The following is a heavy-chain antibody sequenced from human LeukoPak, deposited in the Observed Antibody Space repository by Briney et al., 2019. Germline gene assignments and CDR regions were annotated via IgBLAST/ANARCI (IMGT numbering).Heavy chain of an antibody. CDR2: IGSSGSYI. D-gene: IGHD2-15*01. Sequence: GGSLRLSCEVSGFTFSSYHMNWVRQAPGKGLEWVSSIGSSGSYIYYADSVKGRFTISRDNAKNSLYLQMNSLRAEDTAVYYCARECSGGSCYFAYDYWGQGTLVTVSS. V-gene: IGHV3-21*01. J-gene: IGHJ4*02. CDR1: GFTFSSYH. CDR3: ARECSGGSCYFAYDY.